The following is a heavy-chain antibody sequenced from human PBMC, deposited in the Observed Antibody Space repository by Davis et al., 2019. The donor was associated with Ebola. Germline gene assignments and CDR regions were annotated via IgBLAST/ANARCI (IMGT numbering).Heavy chain of an antibody. CDR3: ARARTRYSGYDDY. D-gene: IGHD5-12*01. CDR2: ISSSSSYI. V-gene: IGHV3-21*01. Sequence: PGGSLRLSCAASGFTFSSYSMNWVRQAPGKGLEWVSSISSSSSYIYYAVSVKGRFTISRDNAKNSLYLQMNSLRAEDTAVYYCARARTRYSGYDDYWGQGTLVTVSS. CDR1: GFTFSSYS. J-gene: IGHJ4*02.